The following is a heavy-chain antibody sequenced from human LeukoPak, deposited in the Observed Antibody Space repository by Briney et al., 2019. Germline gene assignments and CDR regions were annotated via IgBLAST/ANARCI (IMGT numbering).Heavy chain of an antibody. CDR1: GFTFSGYA. CDR2: ISGSGGST. J-gene: IGHJ4*02. D-gene: IGHD4-17*01. V-gene: IGHV3-23*01. CDR3: AKGTMVTTYNWDH. Sequence: PSGSLRLSCAASGFTFSGYAISWVRQPPGKGLEWVSSISGSGGSTYYADSVKGRFTISRDNSKNTLYLQMNSLRAEDTALYYCAKGTMVTTYNWDHWGQGALVTVSS.